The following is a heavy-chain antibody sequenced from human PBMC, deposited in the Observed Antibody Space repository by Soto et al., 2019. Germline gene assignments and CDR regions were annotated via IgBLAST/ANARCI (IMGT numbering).Heavy chain of an antibody. D-gene: IGHD3-10*01. J-gene: IGHJ4*02. CDR1: GYTFTGYY. V-gene: IGHV1-2*02. Sequence: AAVKVSCKASGYTFTGYYMHWLRQAPGQGLEWMGWINPNSGGTNYAQKFQGRVTMTRDTSTSTVYMELSSLRSEDTAVYYCARDFSGPMDYWGRGTLVTVSS. CDR2: INPNSGGT. CDR3: ARDFSGPMDY.